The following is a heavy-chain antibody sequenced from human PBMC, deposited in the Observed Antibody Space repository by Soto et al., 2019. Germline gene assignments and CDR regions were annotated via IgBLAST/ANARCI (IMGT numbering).Heavy chain of an antibody. J-gene: IGHJ4*02. CDR3: ARLRLSNYLLSVWDY. CDR1: GGSISSSSYY. V-gene: IGHV4-39*01. CDR2: IYYSGST. Sequence: QLQLQESGPGLVKPSETLSLTCTVSGGSISSSSYYWGWIRQPPGKGLEWIGSIYYSGSTYYNPSLKSRVTISVDTSKNQFSLKLSSVTAADTAVYYCARLRLSNYLLSVWDYWGQGTLVTVSS. D-gene: IGHD4-4*01.